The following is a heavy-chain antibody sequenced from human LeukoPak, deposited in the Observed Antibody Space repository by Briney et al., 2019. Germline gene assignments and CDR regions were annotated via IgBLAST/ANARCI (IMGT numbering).Heavy chain of an antibody. D-gene: IGHD7-27*01. CDR1: GGSISSGRYY. Sequence: PSQTLSLTCTVSGGSISSGRYYWSWIRQPAGRGREWIVRIYTSGSTNYNPSLTSRVTISVDPSKNQFSLKLSSVTAADTAVYYCARYTGDLKTFDIWGQGTMVTVSS. J-gene: IGHJ3*02. CDR3: ARYTGDLKTFDI. V-gene: IGHV4-61*02. CDR2: IYTSGST.